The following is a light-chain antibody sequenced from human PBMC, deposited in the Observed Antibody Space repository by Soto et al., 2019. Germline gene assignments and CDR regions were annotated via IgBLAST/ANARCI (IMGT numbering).Light chain of an antibody. CDR2: HAS. Sequence: DIQMTQSPSTLSASVGDRVTITCRASQSVSGWLAWYQQRPGKAPKLLIYHASSLETGVPSRFSGSGSGTEFTLTISGLQAEDFATYYCQQFHSYTPTNTFGQGTKVEIK. CDR3: QQFHSYTPTNT. J-gene: IGKJ2*01. V-gene: IGKV1-5*01. CDR1: QSVSGW.